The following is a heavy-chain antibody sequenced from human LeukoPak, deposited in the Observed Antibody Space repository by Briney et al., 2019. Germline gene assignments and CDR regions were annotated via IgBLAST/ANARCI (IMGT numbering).Heavy chain of an antibody. CDR3: ARGNLVDY. J-gene: IGHJ4*02. Sequence: GGSLRLSCAASGFACSYYWMSRVRQAPGQGLEWVANINQDGSERYYVDSVKGRFTISRDNAKNSLYLQMNSLRAEDTAVYYCARGNLVDYWGQGTLVTVSS. CDR1: GFACSYYW. D-gene: IGHD3-16*01. V-gene: IGHV3-7*03. CDR2: INQDGSER.